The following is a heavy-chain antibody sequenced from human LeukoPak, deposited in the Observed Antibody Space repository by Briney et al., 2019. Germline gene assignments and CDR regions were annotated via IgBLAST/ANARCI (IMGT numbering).Heavy chain of an antibody. CDR1: GGSFRGYY. Sequence: SETLSLTCAVYGGSFRGYYWSWIRQPPGKGLEWIGEINHSGNTNYNPSLKSRATISVDTSKNQFSLKLSSVTAADTAVYYCARRDGFGELLYPFDYWGQGTLATVSS. CDR3: ARRDGFGELLYPFDY. CDR2: INHSGNT. J-gene: IGHJ4*02. V-gene: IGHV4-34*01. D-gene: IGHD3-10*01.